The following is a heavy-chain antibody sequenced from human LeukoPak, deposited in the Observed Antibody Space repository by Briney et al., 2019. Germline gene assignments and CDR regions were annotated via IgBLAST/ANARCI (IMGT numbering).Heavy chain of an antibody. D-gene: IGHD5-18*01. CDR1: GFTFSRYW. CDR3: ASTAGYGYDGRVDY. Sequence: GGSLRLSCAASGFTFSRYWMSWVRQAPGKGLEWVATIKQDGSDEYYVDSVKGRFTISRDNSKNTLYLQMNSLRAEDTAVYYCASTAGYGYDGRVDYWGQGTLVTVSS. CDR2: IKQDGSDE. J-gene: IGHJ4*02. V-gene: IGHV3-7*03.